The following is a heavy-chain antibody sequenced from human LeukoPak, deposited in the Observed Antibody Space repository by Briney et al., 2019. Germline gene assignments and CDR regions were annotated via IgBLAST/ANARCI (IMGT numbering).Heavy chain of an antibody. V-gene: IGHV3-48*03. J-gene: IGHJ3*02. CDR3: ARDMARGAAFDI. D-gene: IGHD3-10*01. CDR1: GFTFSSYE. CDR2: ISRSGSTI. Sequence: PGGSLRLSRAASGFTFSSYEMNWVRQAPGKGLEWVSYISRSGSTIYYADSVKGRFTISRDNAKNSLYLQMNSLRAEDTAVYYCARDMARGAAFDIWGQGTMVTVSS.